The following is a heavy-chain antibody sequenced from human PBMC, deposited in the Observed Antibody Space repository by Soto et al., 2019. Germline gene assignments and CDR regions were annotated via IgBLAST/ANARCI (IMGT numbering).Heavy chain of an antibody. Sequence: QVQLVESGGGVVQPGRYLRLSCAASGFTFNSYGIPWVRQAPGKGLEWVAVISYDGSNKYYTDSVKGRFTIARDNSKNTLYLQMNSLRIEDTAVFYCARSTSSTLNSYYGMDVWGQRTTVTVSS. CDR1: GFTFNSYG. CDR2: ISYDGSNK. D-gene: IGHD6-6*01. J-gene: IGHJ6*02. CDR3: ARSTSSTLNSYYGMDV. V-gene: IGHV3-30*03.